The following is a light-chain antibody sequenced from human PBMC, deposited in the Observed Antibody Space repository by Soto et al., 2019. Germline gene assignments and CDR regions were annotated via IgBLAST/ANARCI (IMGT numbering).Light chain of an antibody. V-gene: IGKV1-6*01. CDR3: LPAFTYPRT. Sequence: AIQMTQSPSSVSASVGDRVTITCRASQGIRNELGWYQQKPGKAPKLLIYSASSLQSGVPSRLSGSGSCTDLILTISGLQPEDFATYFCLPAFTYPRTFGQGTKV. CDR1: QGIRNE. CDR2: SAS. J-gene: IGKJ1*01.